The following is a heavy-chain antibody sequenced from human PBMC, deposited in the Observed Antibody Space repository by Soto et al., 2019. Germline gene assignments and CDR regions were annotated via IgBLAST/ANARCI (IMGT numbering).Heavy chain of an antibody. CDR1: GFTFTSSA. V-gene: IGHV1-58*01. CDR3: AAEATAWQETVPSDY. Sequence: ASVKVSCKASGFTFTSSAFQWVRPARGQRVEGIGWIAVGSGYTNYAQRFQDRVTLTRDMSTATTYMELSRLTSEDAAIYYCAAEATAWQETVPSDYGGQGTSVTVSS. J-gene: IGHJ4*02. CDR2: IAVGSGYT. D-gene: IGHD4-17*01.